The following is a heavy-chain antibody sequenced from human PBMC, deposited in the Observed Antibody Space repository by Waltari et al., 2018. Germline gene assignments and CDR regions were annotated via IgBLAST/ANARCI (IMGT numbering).Heavy chain of an antibody. J-gene: IGHJ4*02. CDR1: GFTFSNAW. V-gene: IGHV3-15*01. CDR3: TTDARYYDILTGYYLLDY. CDR2: IKSKTDGGTT. Sequence: EVQLVESGGGLVKPGGSLRLSCAASGFTFSNAWMSWVRQAPGKGLEWVGRIKSKTDGGTTDDAAPVKGRFTISRDDSKNTLYLQMNSLKTEDTAVYYCTTDARYYDILTGYYLLDYWGQGTLVTVSS. D-gene: IGHD3-9*01.